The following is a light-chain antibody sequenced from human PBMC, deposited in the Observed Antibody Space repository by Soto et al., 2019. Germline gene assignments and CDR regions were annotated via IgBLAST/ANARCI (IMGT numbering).Light chain of an antibody. Sequence: EVVMRQSPATLSVSPLEFATLSFMASRGIGDTLAWYQHKPGQTPRLLIYDTSTRATGVPTRFSGSRSGAEFTLTINSLQSEDFAVYYCQPYNNWPLTFGGGTKVDIK. CDR2: DTS. V-gene: IGKV3-15*01. CDR1: RGIGDT. CDR3: QPYNNWPLT. J-gene: IGKJ4*01.